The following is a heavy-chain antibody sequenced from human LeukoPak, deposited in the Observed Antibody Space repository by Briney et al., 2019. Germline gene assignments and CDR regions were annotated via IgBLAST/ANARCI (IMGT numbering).Heavy chain of an antibody. CDR3: ARVDVDTAMVLRPYYFDY. V-gene: IGHV4-39*07. CDR1: GGSISSSSYY. Sequence: SETLSLTCTVSGGSISSSSYYWGWIRQPPGRGLEWIGSIYYSGSTYYNPSLKSRVTISVDTSKNQFYLKLSSVTAADTAVYYCARVDVDTAMVLRPYYFDYWGQETLVTVSS. D-gene: IGHD5-18*01. CDR2: IYYSGST. J-gene: IGHJ4*02.